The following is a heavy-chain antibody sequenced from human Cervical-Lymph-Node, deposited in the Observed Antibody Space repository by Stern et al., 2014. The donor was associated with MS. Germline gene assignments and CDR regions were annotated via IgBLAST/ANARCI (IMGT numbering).Heavy chain of an antibody. V-gene: IGHV5-51*01. CDR2: IFLGGCDC. CDR1: GYTFTSYW. CDR3: ARQRYFYY. Sequence: EGQLVESGPEVKRPGESLKISCQASGYTFTSYWIGGVRQMSGKGLEWIAIIFLGGCDCRYSPSFQGQVTISANKSSSTAYLQWNNLKASDTAIYYCARQRYFYYWGQGTLVTVSS. J-gene: IGHJ4*02.